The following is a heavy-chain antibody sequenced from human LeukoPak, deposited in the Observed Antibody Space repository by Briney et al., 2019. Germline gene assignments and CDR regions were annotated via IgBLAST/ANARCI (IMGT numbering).Heavy chain of an antibody. CDR1: GGSFSGYY. J-gene: IGHJ5*02. D-gene: IGHD2-2*01. CDR3: ARGTKYCSSTSCLWFDP. Sequence: PSETLPLTCAVYGGSFSGYYWSWIRQPPGKGLEWIGEINHSGSTNYNPSLKSRVTISVDTSKNQFSLKLSSVTAADTAVYYCARGTKYCSSTSCLWFDPWGQGTLVTVSS. V-gene: IGHV4-34*01. CDR2: INHSGST.